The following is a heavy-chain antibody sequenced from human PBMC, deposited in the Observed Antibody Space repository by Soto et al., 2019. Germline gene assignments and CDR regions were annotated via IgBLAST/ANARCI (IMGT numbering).Heavy chain of an antibody. D-gene: IGHD2-21*01. Sequence: QVQLVQSGAEVKKPGSSVKVSCKASGGPFTGYAFSWVRQAPGQRLEWMGGIISIFGALKYAQNFQGRVTITADESTSTAYMELSSLRSEDTAVYYCARGPIAPQRGYYGMDVWGQGTTVTVSS. CDR3: ARGPIAPQRGYYGMDV. V-gene: IGHV1-69*01. CDR1: GGPFTGYA. J-gene: IGHJ6*02. CDR2: IISIFGAL.